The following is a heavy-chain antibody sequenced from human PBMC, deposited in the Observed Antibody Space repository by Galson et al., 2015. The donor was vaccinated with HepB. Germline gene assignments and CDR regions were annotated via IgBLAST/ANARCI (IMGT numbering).Heavy chain of an antibody. CDR1: GYTFTYYW. V-gene: IGHV5-10-1*01. D-gene: IGHD6-19*01. Sequence: QSGAEVKKPGESLTISCTASGYTFTYYWISWVRQMPGKGLEWMGRIDPTDSYTNYRPSFQGHVTISVDKSTSTAFLHWSSLQASDTAVYYCARLQSSIAVAGDYWGQGTLITVSS. CDR2: IDPTDSYT. J-gene: IGHJ4*02. CDR3: ARLQSSIAVAGDY.